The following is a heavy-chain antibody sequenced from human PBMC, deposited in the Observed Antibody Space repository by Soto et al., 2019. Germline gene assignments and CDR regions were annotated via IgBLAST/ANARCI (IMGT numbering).Heavy chain of an antibody. CDR2: IYYSGST. CDR3: ARWDSRWYHEIDY. Sequence: QVQLQESGPGLVKPSQTLSLTCTVSGGSISSGGYYWSWIRQHPGKGLEWIGYIYYSGSTYYNPSLKSLVTISVDTSKNQFSLKLSSVTAADTAVYYCARWDSRWYHEIDYWGQGTLVTVSS. D-gene: IGHD6-13*01. CDR1: GGSISSGGYY. V-gene: IGHV4-31*01. J-gene: IGHJ4*02.